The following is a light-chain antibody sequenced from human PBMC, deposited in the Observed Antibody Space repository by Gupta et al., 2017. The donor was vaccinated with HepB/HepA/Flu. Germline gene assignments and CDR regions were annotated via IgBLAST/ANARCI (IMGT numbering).Light chain of an antibody. J-gene: IGKJ1*01. Sequence: DIQMTQSPSSLSASVGDRVTITCRAGQNIINFLNWYQQKPGKAPQVLIYTSSSLQSWVPSRFSGSGSGTDFTLTINGLQPEDFATYYCQQSYTTPPTFGQGTKVEI. CDR3: QQSYTTPPT. CDR1: QNIINF. V-gene: IGKV1-39*01. CDR2: TSS.